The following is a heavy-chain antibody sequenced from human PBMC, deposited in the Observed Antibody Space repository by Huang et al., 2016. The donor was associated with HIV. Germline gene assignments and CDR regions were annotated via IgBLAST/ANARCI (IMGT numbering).Heavy chain of an antibody. V-gene: IGHV3-30*18. Sequence: QVQLVESGGGVVQPGRSLRISCAASGFTFSSYGMHWVRQAPGKGMEWVAVISYDAKTKHYADAVKGRFSISRDNSKTTVYLQLNSLRLEDTAVYYCAKGGSAAAVLDFWGQGTLVTVSS. D-gene: IGHD6-13*01. J-gene: IGHJ4*02. CDR1: GFTFSSYG. CDR2: ISYDAKTK. CDR3: AKGGSAAAVLDF.